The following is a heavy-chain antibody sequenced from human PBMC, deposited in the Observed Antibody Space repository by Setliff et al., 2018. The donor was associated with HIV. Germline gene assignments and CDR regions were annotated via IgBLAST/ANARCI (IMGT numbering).Heavy chain of an antibody. CDR2: MNPNSGRA. CDR1: GGTFSSYT. Sequence: ASVKVSCKASGGTFSSYTFSWVRQAPGQGLEWLGWMNPNSGRAGSAQMFQGRLTMTRDTSTSTAYMELSSLTSDDTAICYCARGRLSWSPDFWGQGTLVTVSS. V-gene: IGHV1-8*02. J-gene: IGHJ4*02. CDR3: ARGRLSWSPDF.